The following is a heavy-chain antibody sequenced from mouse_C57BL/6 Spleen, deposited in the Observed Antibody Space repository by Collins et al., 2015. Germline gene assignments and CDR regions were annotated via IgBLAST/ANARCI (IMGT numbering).Heavy chain of an antibody. D-gene: IGHD2-3*01. Sequence: PGTSVKVSCKASGYTFPSYWMHWVKQRPGQGLEWIGRIHPSDSDSNYNQKFKGKATLTVDKSSSTAYMQLSSLTSDDSAVYYCAIWGWLLMDYWGQGTSVTVSS. V-gene: IGHV1-74*01. CDR1: GYTFPSYW. CDR3: AIWGWLLMDY. CDR2: IHPSDSDS. J-gene: IGHJ4*01.